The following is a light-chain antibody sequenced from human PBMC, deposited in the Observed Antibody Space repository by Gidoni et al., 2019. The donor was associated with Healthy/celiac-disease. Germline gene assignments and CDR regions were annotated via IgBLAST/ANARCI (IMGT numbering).Light chain of an antibody. CDR3: AAWDDSLNGPV. J-gene: IGLJ3*02. V-gene: IGLV1-44*01. CDR1: SSNIGSNT. Sequence: QSVLTQPPSASGTPGQRVTISCSGSSSNIGSNTENWYQQPPGTAPKCLISSNKQRPSGVPDRFSGSKSGTSASLAISGLQSEDEADYYCAAWDDSLNGPVFGGGTKLTVL. CDR2: SNK.